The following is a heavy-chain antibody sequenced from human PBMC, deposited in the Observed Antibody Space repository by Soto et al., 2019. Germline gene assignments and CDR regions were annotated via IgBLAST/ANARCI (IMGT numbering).Heavy chain of an antibody. J-gene: IGHJ4*02. Sequence: SETLSLTCTVSDASFSSSSYYWGWIRQPPGKGLEWIGSIDYSGSTDYNPSLKSRFTISVDTSKNQFSLNLSSVTAADTALYYCARQYYDSSGYYLEGVDYWGQGTLVTVSS. CDR1: DASFSSSSYY. V-gene: IGHV4-39*01. D-gene: IGHD3-22*01. CDR3: ARQYYDSSGYYLEGVDY. CDR2: IDYSGST.